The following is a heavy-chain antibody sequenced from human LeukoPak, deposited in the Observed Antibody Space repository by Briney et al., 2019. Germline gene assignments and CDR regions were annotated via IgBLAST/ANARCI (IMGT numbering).Heavy chain of an antibody. V-gene: IGHV4-34*01. CDR1: GGSFSGYY. Sequence: SETLSLTCAVYGGSFSGYYWSWIRQPPGQRLEWIGEINHSGITNYNPSLKSRVTISVDTSKNQFSLKLSSVTAADTAVYYCARRTSHKTLGYSSSWSITYYFDYWGQGPLVTVSS. CDR2: INHSGIT. J-gene: IGHJ4*02. CDR3: ARRTSHKTLGYSSSWSITYYFDY. D-gene: IGHD6-13*01.